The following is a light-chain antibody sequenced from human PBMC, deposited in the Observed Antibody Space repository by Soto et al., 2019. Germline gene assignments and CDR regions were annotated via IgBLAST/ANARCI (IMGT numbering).Light chain of an antibody. J-gene: IGKJ1*01. V-gene: IGKV3-20*01. CDR3: QQYGTSPQT. Sequence: ENMLKQSPATLSLSPGKRATLSCRASQSLTSRYLAWYQQKPGQPPRVLIYGVSSRATGIPDRFSGSGSGTDLTLTISRLEPEDFAVYYCQQYGTSPQTFGQGTKVDIK. CDR1: QSLTSRY. CDR2: GVS.